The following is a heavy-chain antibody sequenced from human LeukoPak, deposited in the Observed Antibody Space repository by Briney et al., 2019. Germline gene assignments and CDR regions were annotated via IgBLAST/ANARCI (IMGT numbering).Heavy chain of an antibody. J-gene: IGHJ4*02. D-gene: IGHD6-13*01. V-gene: IGHV1-2*02. CDR1: GYTFTGYY. CDR2: INPNSGGT. CDR3: AKMRYSSSWWADY. Sequence: ASVKVSCKASGYTFTGYYMHWVRQAPGQGLEWMGWINPNSGGTNYAQKFQGRVTMTRDTSISTAYMELNSLRAEDTAVYYCAKMRYSSSWWADYWGQGTLVTVSS.